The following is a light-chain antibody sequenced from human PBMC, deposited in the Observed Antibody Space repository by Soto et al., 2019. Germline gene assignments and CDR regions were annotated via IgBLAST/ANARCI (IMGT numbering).Light chain of an antibody. V-gene: IGLV1-40*01. CDR2: HNN. Sequence: QSVLTQPPSVSGAPGQRVTISCTGSSSNIGADFDVHWYQHLPGTAPKLLISHNNNRPSGVPDRFSGSKSGTSASLAITGLQADDEAVYYCQSRDSSLSSSWVFGGGTKSPS. CDR1: SSNIGADFD. CDR3: QSRDSSLSSSWV. J-gene: IGLJ3*02.